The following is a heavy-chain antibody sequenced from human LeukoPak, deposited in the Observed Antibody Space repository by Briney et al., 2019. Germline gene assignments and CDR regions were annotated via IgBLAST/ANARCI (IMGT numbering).Heavy chain of an antibody. J-gene: IGHJ3*02. CDR1: GFTFSSYS. D-gene: IGHD2-2*01. CDR3: ARRCSSTSCYSGFAAFDI. V-gene: IGHV3-48*01. CDR2: ISSSSSTI. Sequence: GGSLRLSCAASGFTFSSYSMNWVRQAPGKGLEWVSYISSSSSTIYYADSVKGRFTISRDNAKNSLYLQMNSLRAEDTAVYHCARRCSSTSCYSGFAAFDIWGQGTMVTVSS.